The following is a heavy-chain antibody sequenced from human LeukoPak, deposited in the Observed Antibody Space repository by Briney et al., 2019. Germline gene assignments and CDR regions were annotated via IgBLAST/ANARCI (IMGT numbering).Heavy chain of an antibody. CDR2: IYSDGST. Sequence: GGSLRLSCAASGFTVSRNYMSWVRQAPGKGLEWVSVIYSDGSTYYADSVKGRFTISRDNSKNTLYLQMNSLRAEDTAVYYCARVSLLGGILFDYWGQGTLVTVSS. CDR3: ARVSLLGGILFDY. J-gene: IGHJ4*02. D-gene: IGHD4-23*01. CDR1: GFTVSRNY. V-gene: IGHV3-53*01.